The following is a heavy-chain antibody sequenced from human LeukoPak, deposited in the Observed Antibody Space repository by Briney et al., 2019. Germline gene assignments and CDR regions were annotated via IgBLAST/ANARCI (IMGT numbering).Heavy chain of an antibody. V-gene: IGHV3-48*03. CDR1: GFTFSSYE. Sequence: GGSLRLSCAASGFTFSSYEMNWVRQAPGKGLEWVSYISSSGSTIYYADSVKGRFTISRDNSKNTLYLQMNSLRAEDTAVYYCAKDRGEEKYYYYYYMDVWGKGTTVTISS. J-gene: IGHJ6*03. CDR2: ISSSGSTI. CDR3: AKDRGEEKYYYYYYMDV. D-gene: IGHD3-16*01.